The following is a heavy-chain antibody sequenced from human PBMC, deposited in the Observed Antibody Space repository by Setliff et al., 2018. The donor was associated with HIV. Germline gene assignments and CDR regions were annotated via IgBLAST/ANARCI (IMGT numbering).Heavy chain of an antibody. J-gene: IGHJ6*03. D-gene: IGHD3-3*01. Sequence: ETLSLTCTVSGGFIGTYYRSWIRQSPGKGLEWIGSVYYTGSTNYNPSLESRVTMSVDTSKNQFSLRLMSLTAADTAIYYCARGRVTLNGVAAGHHYMDVWGKGNTVTVSS. V-gene: IGHV4-59*13. CDR3: ARGRVTLNGVAAGHHYMDV. CDR2: VYYTGST. CDR1: GGFIGTYY.